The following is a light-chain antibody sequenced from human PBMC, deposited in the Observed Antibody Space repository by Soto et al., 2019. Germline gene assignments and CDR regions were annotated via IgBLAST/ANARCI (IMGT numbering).Light chain of an antibody. Sequence: ELVLTQSPATLSVSPGERATLSCRASQSVSSFLAWYQQKPGQAPRLLIYDASNKATGIPARFSGSGSGTDFTLTINSLEPEDFAVYYCQQRSNWPLTFGGGTKVDIK. CDR2: DAS. CDR3: QQRSNWPLT. J-gene: IGKJ4*01. V-gene: IGKV3-11*01. CDR1: QSVSSF.